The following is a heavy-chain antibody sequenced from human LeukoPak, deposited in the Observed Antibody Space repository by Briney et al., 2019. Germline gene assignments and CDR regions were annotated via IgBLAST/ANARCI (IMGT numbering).Heavy chain of an antibody. Sequence: EASVKVSCKASGGTFSSYAISWVRQAPGQGLEWMGGIIPIFGTANYAQKFQGRVTITADESTSTAYMELSSLRSEDTAVYYCARTYYDFWSGPSGTYYYYYMDVWGKGTTVTVSS. V-gene: IGHV1-69*13. J-gene: IGHJ6*03. CDR2: IIPIFGTA. CDR1: GGTFSSYA. D-gene: IGHD3-3*01. CDR3: ARTYYDFWSGPSGTYYYYYMDV.